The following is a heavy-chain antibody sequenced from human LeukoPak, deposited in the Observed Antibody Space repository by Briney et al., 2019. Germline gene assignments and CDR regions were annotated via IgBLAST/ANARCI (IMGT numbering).Heavy chain of an antibody. J-gene: IGHJ5*02. CDR3: ARGMRYSSSTNWFDP. CDR1: GDSMRSYY. CDR2: INHSGST. D-gene: IGHD6-6*01. V-gene: IGHV4-34*01. Sequence: PSETLSLTCSVSGDSMRSYYWSWIRQPPGKGLEWIGEINHSGSTNYNPSLKSRVTISVDTSKNQFSLKLSSVTAADTAVYYCARGMRYSSSTNWFDPWGQGTLVTVSS.